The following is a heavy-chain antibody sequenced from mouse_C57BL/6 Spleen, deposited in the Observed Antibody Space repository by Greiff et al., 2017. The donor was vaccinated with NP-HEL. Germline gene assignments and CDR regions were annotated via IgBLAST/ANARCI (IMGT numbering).Heavy chain of an antibody. D-gene: IGHD2-4*01. CDR2: ISYDGSN. CDR1: GYSITSGYY. Sequence: EVKLQESGPGLVKPSQSLSLTCSVTGYSITSGYYWNWIRQFPGNKLEWMGYISYDGSNNYNPSLKNRISITRDTSKNQFFLKLNSVTTEDTATYYCAYDYDVAWFAYWGQGTLVTVSA. CDR3: AYDYDVAWFAY. J-gene: IGHJ3*01. V-gene: IGHV3-6*01.